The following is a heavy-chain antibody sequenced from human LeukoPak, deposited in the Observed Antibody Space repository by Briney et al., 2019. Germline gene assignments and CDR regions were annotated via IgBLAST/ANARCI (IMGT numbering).Heavy chain of an antibody. Sequence: ASVKVSCKASGYTFTGYYMHWVRQAPGQGLEWMGWINPNSGGTNYAQKFQGWVTMTRDTSISTAYMELSRLRSDDTAVYYCARGAVPAAPGGDAFDIWGQGTMVTVSS. CDR2: INPNSGGT. V-gene: IGHV1-2*04. CDR3: ARGAVPAAPGGDAFDI. D-gene: IGHD2-2*01. J-gene: IGHJ3*02. CDR1: GYTFTGYY.